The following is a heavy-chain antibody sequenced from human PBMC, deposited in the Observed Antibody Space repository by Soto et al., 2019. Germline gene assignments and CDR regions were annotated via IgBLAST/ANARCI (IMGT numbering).Heavy chain of an antibody. J-gene: IGHJ6*02. D-gene: IGHD3-3*01. V-gene: IGHV1-8*01. CDR1: GYTFTSYD. CDR2: MNPNSGNT. CDR3: ARGLAQITIFGVVKGGMDV. Sequence: GPSVEVSCKASGYTFTSYDSNWVRQATGQGLEWMGWMNPNSGNTGYAQKFQGRGTMTRNTSISTAYMELSSLRSEDTAVYYCARGLAQITIFGVVKGGMDVWGQGTTVTVSS.